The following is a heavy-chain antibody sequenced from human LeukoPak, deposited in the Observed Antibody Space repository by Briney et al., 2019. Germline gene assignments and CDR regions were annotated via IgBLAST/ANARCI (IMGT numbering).Heavy chain of an antibody. D-gene: IGHD2-2*01. CDR3: ASTGYCSDTSCYPFDY. V-gene: IGHV4-39*07. Sequence: SETLSLTCTVSGGSIRSSSHYWVWIRQPPGKGLEWIGSIYFSGSTYYNPSLKSRVTISVDTSKSQFFLKLSSVTAADTALYFCASTGYCSDTSCYPFDYWGQGILVTVSS. CDR2: IYFSGST. CDR1: GGSIRSSSHY. J-gene: IGHJ4*02.